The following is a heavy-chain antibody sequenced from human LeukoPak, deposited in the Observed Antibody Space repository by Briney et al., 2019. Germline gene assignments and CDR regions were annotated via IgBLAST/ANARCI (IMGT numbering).Heavy chain of an antibody. V-gene: IGHV1-18*01. J-gene: IGHJ6*03. CDR3: ARGPSITMARGGQWYYYMDV. D-gene: IGHD3-10*01. Sequence: ASVKVSCKASGYTFTSYGISWVRQAPGQGLEWMGWISAYNGNTNYAQKFQGRVTMTRDTSTNTVYMELSSLRSEDTAVYYCARGPSITMARGGQWYYYMDVWGKGTTVTISS. CDR1: GYTFTSYG. CDR2: ISAYNGNT.